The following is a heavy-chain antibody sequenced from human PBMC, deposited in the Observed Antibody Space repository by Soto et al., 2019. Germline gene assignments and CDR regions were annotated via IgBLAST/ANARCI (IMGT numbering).Heavy chain of an antibody. CDR2: ISSSSSTI. Sequence: EVQLVESGGGLIKPGGSLRLSCAASGFTFSSYSMNWVRQAPGKGLEWVSYISSSSSTIYYAGSVKGRFTISRDNAKNSLSLQMNSLRDEDSAVYYCARPEYSSSSYGMDVWGQGTTVTVSS. V-gene: IGHV3-48*02. CDR1: GFTFSSYS. D-gene: IGHD6-6*01. CDR3: ARPEYSSSSYGMDV. J-gene: IGHJ6*02.